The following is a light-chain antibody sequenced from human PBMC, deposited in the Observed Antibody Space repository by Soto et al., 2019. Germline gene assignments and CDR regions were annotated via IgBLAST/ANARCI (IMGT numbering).Light chain of an antibody. CDR3: QQRHMWPIT. Sequence: EVVLTQSPVTLSLSPGERATLSCRASQSFRGLLAWYQQKHGQAPRLLIYDAYNRATGIPPRFSGSGSGTDLTLTISSLEPEDSAVYYCQQRHMWPITFGQGTRLEIK. CDR1: QSFRGL. V-gene: IGKV3-11*01. CDR2: DAY. J-gene: IGKJ5*01.